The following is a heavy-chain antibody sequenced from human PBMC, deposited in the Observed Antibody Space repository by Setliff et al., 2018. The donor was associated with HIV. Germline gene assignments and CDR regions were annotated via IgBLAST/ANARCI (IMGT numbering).Heavy chain of an antibody. V-gene: IGHV4-4*07. D-gene: IGHD3-10*01. CDR1: GGSISNFY. J-gene: IGHJ4*02. CDR3: ARVRLTMVMMVDYFDQ. Sequence: SETLSLTCSVSGGSISNFYWSWIRQPPGKGLEWVGHIYSTGDTNYNPSLKSRVTLSADTSKSQLSLSLTSVTAADTAVYYCARVRLTMVMMVDYFDQWGQGTLVTVSS. CDR2: IYSTGDT.